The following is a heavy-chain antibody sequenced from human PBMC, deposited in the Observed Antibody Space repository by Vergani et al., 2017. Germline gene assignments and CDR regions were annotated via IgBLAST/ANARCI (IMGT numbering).Heavy chain of an antibody. CDR3: SRGGFYTSRNDFKFYGLGV. CDR2: ISAYSGET. CDR1: RYPFSRYG. D-gene: IGHD3-3*01. Sequence: QAQLVQSGAEVKKPGASVRVSCKASRYPFSRYGISWVRQATGQGLEWMGWISAYSGETRYARSLQGRVTMTTDASTNTAYMSLRSLRSDDTAIYYCSRGGFYTSRNDFKFYGLGVWRQGTTVTVTS. V-gene: IGHV1-18*01. J-gene: IGHJ6*02.